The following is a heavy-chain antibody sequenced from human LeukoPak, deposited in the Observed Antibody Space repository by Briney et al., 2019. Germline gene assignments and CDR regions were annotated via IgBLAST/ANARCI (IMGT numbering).Heavy chain of an antibody. D-gene: IGHD3-10*01. CDR1: GFSLRAYD. CDR2: INGGGDIM. J-gene: IGHJ3*02. Sequence: GGSLRLSCAASGFSLRAYDLIWVRHAPGKGLDWVSIINGGGDIMMYEHSVKGRFTISRDNSKNTFYLQMNSLRVEDTAVYYCAMRDRGYGLDIWGQGTMVTVSS. V-gene: IGHV3-23*01. CDR3: AMRDRGYGLDI.